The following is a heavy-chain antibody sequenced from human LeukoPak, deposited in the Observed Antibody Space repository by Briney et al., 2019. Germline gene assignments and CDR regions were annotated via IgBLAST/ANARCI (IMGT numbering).Heavy chain of an antibody. CDR1: GFTFSSSW. Sequence: QPGGSLRLSCAVSGFTFSSSWMSWVRQAPGKGLDWVANIKEDGSEKYYVDSVKGRFTISRDNAKNSLYLQLNSLRVEDTAVYYCARHSSGYYWGQGTLVTVSS. J-gene: IGHJ4*02. V-gene: IGHV3-7*01. CDR2: IKEDGSEK. D-gene: IGHD3-22*01. CDR3: ARHSSGYY.